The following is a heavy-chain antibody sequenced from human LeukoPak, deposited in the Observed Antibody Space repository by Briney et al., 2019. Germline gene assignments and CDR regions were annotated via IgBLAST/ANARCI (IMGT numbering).Heavy chain of an antibody. CDR3: ARRRFGGHTYYYMDV. V-gene: IGHV4-34*01. CDR2: TSHSGSA. Sequence: SSETLSLTCAVSGVPFSDYYWSWIRQPPGRGLEWIGETSHSGSANYMPSLKSRVTISVDMSKNQVSLRLISVTAADTAIYYCARRRFGGHTYYYMDVWARGTAVTVSS. J-gene: IGHJ6*03. CDR1: GVPFSDYY. D-gene: IGHD3-3*01.